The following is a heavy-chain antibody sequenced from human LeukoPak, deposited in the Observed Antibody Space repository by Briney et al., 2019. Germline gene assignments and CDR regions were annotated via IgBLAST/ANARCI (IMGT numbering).Heavy chain of an antibody. D-gene: IGHD3-10*01. CDR2: INHSGST. V-gene: IGHV4-34*01. CDR1: GGSFSGYY. CDR3: ARAPHYYGSVVFDY. J-gene: IGHJ4*02. Sequence: SETLSLTCAVYGGSFSGYYWSWIRQPPGKGLEWIGEINHSGSTNYNPSLKSRVTISVDTSKNQFSLKLSSVTAADTAVYYCARAPHYYGSVVFDYWGQGTLVTVSS.